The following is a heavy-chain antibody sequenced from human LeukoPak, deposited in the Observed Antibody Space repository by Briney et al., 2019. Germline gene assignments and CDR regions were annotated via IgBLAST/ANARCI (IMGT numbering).Heavy chain of an antibody. V-gene: IGHV3-30*02. J-gene: IGHJ4*02. CDR3: AKDQAGG. CDR1: GFSFSDYG. CDR2: ILYDGSQK. D-gene: IGHD6-19*01. Sequence: GGSLRLSCEASGFSFSDYGMHWVRQGPGKGLEWVAFILYDGSQKYYADSVEGRFTVSRDNSKNTLYLHMSSLRTEDTAVYYCAKDQAGGWGQGTLVTVSS.